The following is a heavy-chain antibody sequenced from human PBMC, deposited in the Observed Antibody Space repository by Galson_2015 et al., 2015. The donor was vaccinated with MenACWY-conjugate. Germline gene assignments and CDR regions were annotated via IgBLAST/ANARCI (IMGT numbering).Heavy chain of an antibody. J-gene: IGHJ3*02. CDR3: ASSTPGWLQFLNI. CDR2: IGPSDSYT. V-gene: IGHV5-10-1*01. Sequence: QSGAEVKKPGESLRISCKGSGYSFTSYWISWVRQMPGKGLEWMGRIGPSDSYTNYSPSFQGHVTISADKSISTAYLQWSSLKASDTAMYYCASSTPGWLQFLNIWGQGTMVTVSS. D-gene: IGHD5-24*01. CDR1: GYSFTSYW.